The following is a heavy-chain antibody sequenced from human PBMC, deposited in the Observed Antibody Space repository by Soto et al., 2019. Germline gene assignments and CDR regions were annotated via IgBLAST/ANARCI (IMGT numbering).Heavy chain of an antibody. CDR3: AKDMAAVAGFYYFDY. CDR1: GFTFDDYA. CDR2: ISWNSGSI. J-gene: IGHJ4*02. Sequence: VQLVESGGGLVQPGRSLRLSCAASGFTFDDYAMHWVRQAPGKGLEWVSGISWNSGSIGYADSVKGRFTISRDNAKNSLYLQMNSLRAEDTALYYCAKDMAAVAGFYYFDYWGQGTLVTVSS. V-gene: IGHV3-9*01. D-gene: IGHD6-19*01.